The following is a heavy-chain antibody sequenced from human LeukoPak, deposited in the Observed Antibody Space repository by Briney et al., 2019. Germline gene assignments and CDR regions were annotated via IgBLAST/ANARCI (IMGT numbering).Heavy chain of an antibody. J-gene: IGHJ4*02. Sequence: PSETLSLTCTVSGGSISTTSYYWGWIRQPPGKGLEWIGSIYYSGSTYYNPSLKSRVTISLDTSKNQFSLKLSSVTAADTAVYYCARGYYDFWSGYYGKLDYWGQGTLVTVSS. CDR3: ARGYYDFWSGYYGKLDY. CDR1: GGSISTTSYY. CDR2: IYYSGST. D-gene: IGHD3-3*01. V-gene: IGHV4-39*07.